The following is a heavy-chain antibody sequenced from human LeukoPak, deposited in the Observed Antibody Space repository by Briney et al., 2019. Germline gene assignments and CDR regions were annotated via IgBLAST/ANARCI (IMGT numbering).Heavy chain of an antibody. CDR1: GGTFSSYA. D-gene: IGHD3-16*01. CDR3: ARRGRGSDAFDI. Sequence: SVKVSCKASGGTFSSYAISWVRQAPGQGLEWMGGIIPIFGTANYAQKFQGRVTITTDESTSTAYMELSSLRSEDTAVYYCARRGRGSDAFDIWGQGTMVTVSS. J-gene: IGHJ3*02. CDR2: IIPIFGTA. V-gene: IGHV1-69*05.